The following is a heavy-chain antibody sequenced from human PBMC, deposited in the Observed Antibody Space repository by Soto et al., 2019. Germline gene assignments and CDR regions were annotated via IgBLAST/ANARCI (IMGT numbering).Heavy chain of an antibody. CDR3: ARDFDSSSWLRLDR. Sequence: ASEALSLTCTVSGGSIKTYFWSWIRQPAGKGLEWIGRIYTSGTANYSPSLKGRVIMAVDTAKNQLSLKVTSVTAADTAVYYCARDFDSSSWLRLDRWGQGTLVPVSS. J-gene: IGHJ5*02. D-gene: IGHD6-13*01. V-gene: IGHV4-4*07. CDR2: IYTSGTA. CDR1: GGSIKTYF.